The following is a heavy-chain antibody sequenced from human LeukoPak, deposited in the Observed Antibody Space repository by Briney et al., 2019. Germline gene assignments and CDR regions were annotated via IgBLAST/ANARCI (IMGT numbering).Heavy chain of an antibody. D-gene: IGHD3-10*01. V-gene: IGHV4-30-2*01. Sequence: PSQTLSLTCAVSGGSISSGGYSWSWIRQPPGEGLECIGCIYHSGSTYYNPSLKSRVTISVDRSKNQFSLKLSSVTAADTAVYYCARGRHYYGSGSYYADQIFDYWGQGTLVTVSS. CDR2: IYHSGST. J-gene: IGHJ4*02. CDR3: ARGRHYYGSGSYYADQIFDY. CDR1: GGSISSGGYS.